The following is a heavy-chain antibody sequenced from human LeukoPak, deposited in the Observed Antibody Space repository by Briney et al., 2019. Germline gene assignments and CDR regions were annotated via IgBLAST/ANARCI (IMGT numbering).Heavy chain of an antibody. D-gene: IGHD4-23*01. CDR3: AKSPTVDASFDI. V-gene: IGHV3-23*01. Sequence: GGSLRLSCAASGFTFSSYAMNWVRQAPGKGLEWVSGIGYTGDSTFYADSVKGRFTVSRDSSKNTLFLHMNSLRAEDTALYYCAKSPTVDASFDIWGQGTMVTVSS. CDR1: GFTFSSYA. J-gene: IGHJ3*02. CDR2: IGYTGDST.